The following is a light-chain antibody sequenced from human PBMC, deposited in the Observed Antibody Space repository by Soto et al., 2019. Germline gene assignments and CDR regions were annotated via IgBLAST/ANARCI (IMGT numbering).Light chain of an antibody. CDR3: QQYNNWPPWT. V-gene: IGKV3-15*01. Sequence: EIVMTQSPATLSVSPGERATLSCRASQSVSSNLAWYQQKPGQAPRLLIYGASTRATGIPARFSGSGSGTESTLTISSLQSEEFAVYYCQQYNNWPPWTVGQGTKVEIK. J-gene: IGKJ1*01. CDR1: QSVSSN. CDR2: GAS.